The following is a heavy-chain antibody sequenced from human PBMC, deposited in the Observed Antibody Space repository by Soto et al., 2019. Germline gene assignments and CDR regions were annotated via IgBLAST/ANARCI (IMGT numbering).Heavy chain of an antibody. CDR2: ISYDGSNK. CDR3: AKAGAYCSGGSCYGHNWLDP. D-gene: IGHD2-15*01. V-gene: IGHV3-30*18. CDR1: GFTFSSYG. Sequence: GGSLRLSCAASGFTFSSYGMHWVRQAPGKGLEWVAVISYDGSNKYYADSVKGRFTISRDNSKNTLYLQMNSLRDEDTAVYHCAKAGAYCSGGSCYGHNWLDPWGQGT. J-gene: IGHJ5*02.